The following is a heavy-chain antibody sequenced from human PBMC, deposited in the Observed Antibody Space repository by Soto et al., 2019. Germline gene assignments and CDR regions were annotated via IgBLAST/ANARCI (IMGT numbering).Heavy chain of an antibody. CDR3: ARALFMTDYDFWSGYPAYFDY. D-gene: IGHD3-3*01. Sequence: ASVKVSCKASGYTFTGYYMHWVRQAPGQGLEWMGWINPNSGGTNYAQKFQGWVTMTRDTSISPAYMELSRLRSDDTAVYYCARALFMTDYDFWSGYPAYFDYWGQGTLVTVSS. J-gene: IGHJ4*02. V-gene: IGHV1-2*04. CDR1: GYTFTGYY. CDR2: INPNSGGT.